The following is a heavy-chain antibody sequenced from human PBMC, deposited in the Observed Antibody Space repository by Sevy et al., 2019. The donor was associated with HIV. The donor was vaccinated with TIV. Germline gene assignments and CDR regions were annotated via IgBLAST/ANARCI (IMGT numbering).Heavy chain of an antibody. D-gene: IGHD6-13*01. CDR1: GYSFTSYW. Sequence: GESLKISCKGSGYSFTSYWIGWVRQMPGKGLEWMGLSYPGDPNTSYSPSFQGQVTISADKSISTAYLQWSSLKASDTAMYYCARLAAALPVQHWGQGTLVTVSS. CDR2: SYPGDPNT. J-gene: IGHJ1*01. V-gene: IGHV5-51*01. CDR3: ARLAAALPVQH.